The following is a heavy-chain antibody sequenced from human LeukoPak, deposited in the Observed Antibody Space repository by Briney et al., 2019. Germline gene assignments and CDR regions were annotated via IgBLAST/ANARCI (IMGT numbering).Heavy chain of an antibody. J-gene: IGHJ4*02. D-gene: IGHD2-2*01. CDR1: GVTFSSYW. CDR2: IKQDGSEK. V-gene: IGHV3-7*03. Sequence: AGGSLRLSCAASGVTFSSYWMSWVRQAPGKGLEWLANIKQDGSEKYYVDSVEGRFTISRDNAKNSLYLQMNSLRAADTAVYYCARVLGSRYCSSTSCSLRALDYWGQGTLVTVSS. CDR3: ARVLGSRYCSSTSCSLRALDY.